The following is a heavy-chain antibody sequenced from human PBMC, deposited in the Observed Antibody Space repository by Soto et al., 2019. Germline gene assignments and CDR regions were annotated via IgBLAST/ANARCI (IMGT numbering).Heavy chain of an antibody. Sequence: ASVKVSCKASGYTFTGYYMHWVRQAPGQGLEWMGWINPNSGGTNYAQKFQGWVTMTRDTSISTAYMELSRLRSDDTAVYYCARGGADSSSNYYYGMDVWGQGTTVTV. CDR1: GYTFTGYY. J-gene: IGHJ6*02. CDR3: ARGGADSSSNYYYGMDV. CDR2: INPNSGGT. V-gene: IGHV1-2*04. D-gene: IGHD6-6*01.